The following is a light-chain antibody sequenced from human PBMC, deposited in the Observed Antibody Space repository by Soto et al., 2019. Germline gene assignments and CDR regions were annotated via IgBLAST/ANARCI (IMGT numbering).Light chain of an antibody. V-gene: IGKV3-15*01. CDR3: QQYNNWPLT. J-gene: IGKJ4*01. Sequence: EVVMTQSPATLSVSLGDRATLSCRASQSVSSNLAWYQQKPGQAPRLLIYGASTRATGIPARFSGSGSGTEFTLTISSLQSEDFAVYSCQQYNNWPLTFGGETKVEIK. CDR1: QSVSSN. CDR2: GAS.